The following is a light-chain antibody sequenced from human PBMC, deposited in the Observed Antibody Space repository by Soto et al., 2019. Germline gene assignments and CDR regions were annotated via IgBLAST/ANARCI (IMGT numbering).Light chain of an antibody. J-gene: IGKJ5*01. V-gene: IGKV3-15*01. CDR3: QQYNNWPIT. CDR2: GAS. CDR1: QTILSN. Sequence: EIVMTQSPATLSVSPGERVTLSCRASQTILSNLAWYQQKPGQAPRLLIYGASTRATGIPARFSGSGSGTEFTLTISGLQSVDFAVYYCQQYNNWPITFGQGTRLEIK.